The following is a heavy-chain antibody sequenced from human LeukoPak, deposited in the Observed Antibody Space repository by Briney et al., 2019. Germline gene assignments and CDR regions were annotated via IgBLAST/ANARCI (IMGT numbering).Heavy chain of an antibody. J-gene: IGHJ4*02. D-gene: IGHD4-11*01. V-gene: IGHV4-34*01. CDR3: ARGRLDY. Sequence: SETLSLTCAVYGGSFSGYYWSWIRQPPGKGLEWIGEINHSGSTNYNPSLKSRVTISVDTSKNQFSLKLSSVTAADTAVYYCARGRLDYWGQGTLVTVSS. CDR1: GGSFSGYY. CDR2: INHSGST.